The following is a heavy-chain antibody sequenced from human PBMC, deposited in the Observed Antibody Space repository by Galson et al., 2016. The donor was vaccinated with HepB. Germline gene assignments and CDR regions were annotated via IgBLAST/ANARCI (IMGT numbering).Heavy chain of an antibody. V-gene: IGHV3-23*01. J-gene: IGHJ6*02. CDR2: ISGSGTDT. CDR1: GFTFSNYV. CDR3: AKSLLGVTLVSYYYGMDV. D-gene: IGHD2-21*02. Sequence: SLRLSCAASGFTFSNYVMNWVRQAPGKGLEWVSDISGSGTDTYYDDSVKGRFTISRDNSKNTLFLQMNSLRAEDKAVYYCAKSLLGVTLVSYYYGMDVWGQGTTVTVSS.